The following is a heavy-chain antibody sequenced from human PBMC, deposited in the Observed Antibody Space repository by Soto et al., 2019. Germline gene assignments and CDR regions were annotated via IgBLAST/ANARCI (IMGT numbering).Heavy chain of an antibody. CDR3: AHLKWELLGVHYYGMDV. CDR2: FFWDDDK. CDR1: GFSLSTGGVG. V-gene: IGHV2-5*02. Sequence: SGPTLVNPTQTLTLTCTVSGFSLSTGGVGVGWIRQPPGKALEWLALFFWDDDKRYSPSLKSRLTITKDTSKNQVVLTMTNMDPVDTATYYCAHLKWELLGVHYYGMDVWGQGTTVTVSS. D-gene: IGHD1-26*01. J-gene: IGHJ6*02.